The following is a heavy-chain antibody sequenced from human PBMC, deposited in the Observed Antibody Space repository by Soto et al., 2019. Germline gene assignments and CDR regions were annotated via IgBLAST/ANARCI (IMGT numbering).Heavy chain of an antibody. CDR1: GFTFSSYV. Sequence: GGSLRLSCAASGFTFSSYVMNWVRQAPGKGLEWVSGISDNGGSTYYADSVKGRFTVSRDNSKNTLYLQMTSLRAEDTAVYYCAKVHESSGDFINWGQGTLVTVSS. CDR3: AKVHESSGDFIN. J-gene: IGHJ4*02. CDR2: ISDNGGST. V-gene: IGHV3-23*01. D-gene: IGHD3-22*01.